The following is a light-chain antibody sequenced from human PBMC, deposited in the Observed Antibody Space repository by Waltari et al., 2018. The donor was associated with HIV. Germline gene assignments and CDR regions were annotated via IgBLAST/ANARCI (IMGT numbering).Light chain of an antibody. CDR3: NSFTNSGTLE. J-gene: IGLJ3*02. CDR1: SSHIGPSQY. CDR2: EVT. V-gene: IGLV2-14*01. Sequence: QSALTQPASVSGSPGQSIPLSCTGASSHIGPSQYVPWYLQRPGKAPQIIIYEVTNRPSGVSDRFSGSKSGNTASLTISRLQPEDEAVYFCNSFTNSGTLEFGGGTKLTVL.